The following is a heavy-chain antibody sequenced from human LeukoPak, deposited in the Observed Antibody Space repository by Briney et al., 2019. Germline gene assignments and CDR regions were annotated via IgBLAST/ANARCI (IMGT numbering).Heavy chain of an antibody. Sequence: GGSLRLSCAGSGFTFSTYWLSWVRQAPGKGLEWMATIKQGGSEKYYVDSLKGRFTISTGNAKNSLYLQMSSLIADATAVYYCASAGNTRFDYWGQGTLVTVSS. J-gene: IGHJ4*02. D-gene: IGHD4-23*01. V-gene: IGHV3-7*01. CDR1: GFTFSTYW. CDR3: ASAGNTRFDY. CDR2: IKQGGSEK.